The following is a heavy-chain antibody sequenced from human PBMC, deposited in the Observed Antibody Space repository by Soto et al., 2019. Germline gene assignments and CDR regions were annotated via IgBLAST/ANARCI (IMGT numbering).Heavy chain of an antibody. D-gene: IGHD6-13*01. CDR3: ASSSGSSWYEFGAFDI. J-gene: IGHJ3*02. Sequence: EVQLVQSGAEVKKPGESLKISCKGSGYSFTSYWIGWVRQMPGKGLEWMGIIYPGDSDTRYSPSFQGQVTLSADKPLRTACLQWSSLKASDAAMDYCASSSGSSWYEFGAFDIWGQGSMVTVSS. V-gene: IGHV5-51*04. CDR2: IYPGDSDT. CDR1: GYSFTSYW.